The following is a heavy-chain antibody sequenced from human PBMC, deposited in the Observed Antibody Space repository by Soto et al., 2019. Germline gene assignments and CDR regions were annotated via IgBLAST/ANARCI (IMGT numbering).Heavy chain of an antibody. CDR2: ISSSSSTI. CDR1: GFTFSSYS. V-gene: IGHV3-48*01. D-gene: IGHD4-17*01. CDR3: ARDNGDYPHYYYYMDV. J-gene: IGHJ6*03. Sequence: PGGALRLSCAASGFTFSSYSMNWVRQAPGKGLEWVSYISSSSSTIYYADSVKGRFTISRDNAKNSLYLQMNSLRAEDTAVYYCARDNGDYPHYYYYMDVWGKGTTVTVSS.